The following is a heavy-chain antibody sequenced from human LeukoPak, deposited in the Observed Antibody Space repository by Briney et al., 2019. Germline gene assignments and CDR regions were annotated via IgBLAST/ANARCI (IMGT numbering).Heavy chain of an antibody. D-gene: IGHD2-2*01. CDR1: GFTFSSYS. CDR3: ATWDPLRMGPLVVPANAFDI. J-gene: IGHJ3*02. CDR2: ISSSSSYI. V-gene: IGHV3-21*01. Sequence: GGSLRLSCAASGFTFSSYSMNWVRQAPGKGLEWVSSISSSSSYIYYADSVKGRFTISRDNAKNSLYLQMNSLRAEDTAVYYCATWDPLRMGPLVVPANAFDIWGQGTMVTVSS.